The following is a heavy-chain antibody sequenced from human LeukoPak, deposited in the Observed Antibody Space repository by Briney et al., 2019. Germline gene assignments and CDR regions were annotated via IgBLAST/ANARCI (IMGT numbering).Heavy chain of an antibody. J-gene: IGHJ4*02. V-gene: IGHV4-38-2*02. CDR1: GYSISSGYY. CDR2: IYHSGST. CDR3: ALSSDCSGGSCYGGLFDY. Sequence: SETLSLTCTLSGYSISSGYYWGWIRQPPGKGLEWIGSIYHSGSTYYNPSLKSRVTISVDTSKNQFSLKLSSVTAADTAVYYCALSSDCSGGSCYGGLFDYWGQGTLVTVSS. D-gene: IGHD2-15*01.